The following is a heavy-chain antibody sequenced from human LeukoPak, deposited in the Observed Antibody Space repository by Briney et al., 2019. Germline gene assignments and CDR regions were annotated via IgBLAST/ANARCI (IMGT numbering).Heavy chain of an antibody. Sequence: GGSLRLSCAASGFTFSSYAMSWVRQAPGKGLEWVSDINGSGGSTYYADSVKGRFTISRDNSKNTLYLQMNSLRAEDTAVYYCARYSSSWYEFDYWGQGTLVTVSS. CDR2: INGSGGST. J-gene: IGHJ4*02. D-gene: IGHD6-13*01. CDR3: ARYSSSWYEFDY. CDR1: GFTFSSYA. V-gene: IGHV3-23*01.